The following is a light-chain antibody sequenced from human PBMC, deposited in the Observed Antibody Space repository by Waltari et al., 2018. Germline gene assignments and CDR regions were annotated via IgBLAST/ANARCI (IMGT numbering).Light chain of an antibody. CDR3: QHYTSDSKT. J-gene: IGKJ1*01. Sequence: DVQMTQSPSTLSASVGDRVTITCRASQSISRFLAWYQQSPGTAPKLLIYRASTLQSGVPSRFSGSGSGTEFTLTISSLQPDDFATDYCQHYTSDSKTFGQGTKVEI. CDR2: RAS. V-gene: IGKV1-5*03. CDR1: QSISRF.